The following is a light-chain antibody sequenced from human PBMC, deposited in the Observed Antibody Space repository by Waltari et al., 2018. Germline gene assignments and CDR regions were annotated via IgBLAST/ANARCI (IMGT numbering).Light chain of an antibody. V-gene: IGLV3-19*01. CDR3: HSRDASGVAGS. Sequence: SSELTQDPAVSVAMGQTVRITCQGDSLRSYYASWYQQRPGQAPILVIYDKNNRPSGVQDRFYGSSSHNTGSLTITGAQAEDEAAYYCHSRDASGVAGSFGGGTKLTVL. CDR1: SLRSYY. CDR2: DKN. J-gene: IGLJ2*01.